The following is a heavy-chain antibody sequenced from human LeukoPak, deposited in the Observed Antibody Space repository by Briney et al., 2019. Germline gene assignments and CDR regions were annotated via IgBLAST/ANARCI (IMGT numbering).Heavy chain of an antibody. V-gene: IGHV3-48*01. CDR1: GFPFSSHS. CDR2: ISGGSSSNI. Sequence: GGSLRLSCAASGFPFSSHSMSWVRQAPGKGLEWVSYISGGSSSNIYYADSVRGRFTISRDNAKNSLWLQMNSLRAEDTAVYYCSRAGSYSSSWCFDCWGQGTLVTVSS. J-gene: IGHJ4*02. D-gene: IGHD6-13*01. CDR3: SRAGSYSSSWCFDC.